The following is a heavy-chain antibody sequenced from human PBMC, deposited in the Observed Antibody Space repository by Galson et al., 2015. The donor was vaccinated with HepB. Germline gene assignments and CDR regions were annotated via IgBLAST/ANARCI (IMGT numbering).Heavy chain of an antibody. CDR2: ISTSSSYI. CDR3: ARGDSDYVWGSYHLENGRYSFDY. CDR1: GFTFTTYS. Sequence: SLRLSCAASGFTFTTYSMNWVRQAPGKGLEWVSSISTSSSYIYYADSVKGRFTISRDNAKNSLFLQMNSLRADDTAVYYCARGDSDYVWGSYHLENGRYSFDYWGQGTLVTVSS. J-gene: IGHJ4*02. D-gene: IGHD3-16*02. V-gene: IGHV3-21*01.